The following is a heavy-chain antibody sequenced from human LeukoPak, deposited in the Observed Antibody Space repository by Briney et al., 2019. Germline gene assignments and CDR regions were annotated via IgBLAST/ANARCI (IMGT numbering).Heavy chain of an antibody. Sequence: GGSLRLSCAASGFTFSSYAMSWVRQAPGKGLEWVSAISGSGGSTYYADSVKGRFTISRDNSKNTLYLQMNSLRAEDTAVYYCAKVGSVVVTYGMDVWGQGTTVTVSS. CDR3: AKVGSVVVTYGMDV. D-gene: IGHD2-21*02. CDR1: GFTFSSYA. V-gene: IGHV3-23*01. J-gene: IGHJ6*02. CDR2: ISGSGGST.